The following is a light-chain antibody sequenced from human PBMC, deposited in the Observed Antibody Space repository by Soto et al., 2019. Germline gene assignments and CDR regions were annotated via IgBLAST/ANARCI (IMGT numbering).Light chain of an antibody. CDR1: QSVSSTF. CDR2: DAS. V-gene: IGKV3-20*01. Sequence: EIVLTQSPGTLSLSPGERATLSCRASQSVSSTFLAWYQQKPGQAPSLLIFDASTTATGIPDWFSGSGSGTDFTLTISRLEPEDFAVYYCQQYGSSPRTFGGGTKVEIK. J-gene: IGKJ4*01. CDR3: QQYGSSPRT.